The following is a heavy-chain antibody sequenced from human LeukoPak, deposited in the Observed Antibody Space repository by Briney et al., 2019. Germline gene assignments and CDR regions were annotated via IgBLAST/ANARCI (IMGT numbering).Heavy chain of an antibody. CDR3: AKAGYCSSTSCLLGPYYYGMDV. Sequence: PGGSLRLSCAASGFTFSSYAMSWVRQAPGKGLEWVSAISGSGGSTYYADSVKGRFSISRDNSKNTLHLQMNSLRAEDTAVYYCAKAGYCSSTSCLLGPYYYGMDVWGQGTTVTVSS. V-gene: IGHV3-23*01. CDR1: GFTFSSYA. J-gene: IGHJ6*02. CDR2: ISGSGGST. D-gene: IGHD2-2*03.